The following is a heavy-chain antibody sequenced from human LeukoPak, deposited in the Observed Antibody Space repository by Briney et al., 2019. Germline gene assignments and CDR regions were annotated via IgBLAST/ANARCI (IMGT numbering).Heavy chain of an antibody. Sequence: GSLRLSCAASGFTFNTYAMSWVRQAPGKGLEWVSAVSGSGNLIYYADSVEGRFTISRDNSKSTLYLQMNSLRAEDTAVYYCAKELRGSYYDSSGNLDYWGQGTLVTVSS. J-gene: IGHJ4*02. CDR1: GFTFNTYA. CDR2: VSGSGNLI. CDR3: AKELRGSYYDSSGNLDY. D-gene: IGHD3-22*01. V-gene: IGHV3-23*01.